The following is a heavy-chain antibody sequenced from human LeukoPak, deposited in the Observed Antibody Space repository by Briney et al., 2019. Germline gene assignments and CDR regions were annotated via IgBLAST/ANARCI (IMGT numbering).Heavy chain of an antibody. V-gene: IGHV3-7*01. J-gene: IGHJ4*02. CDR3: ARAGGPGTVDS. CDR1: GFPFSAYW. CDR2: INEGGSET. Sequence: GGSLRLSCAASGFPFSAYWMSWVRQAPGKGLEWVANINEGGSETFYVDSVEDRFTISRDNAKNTLYLQMNTLRADDTAFYYCARAGGPGTVDSWGQGTLVTVSS. D-gene: IGHD1-1*01.